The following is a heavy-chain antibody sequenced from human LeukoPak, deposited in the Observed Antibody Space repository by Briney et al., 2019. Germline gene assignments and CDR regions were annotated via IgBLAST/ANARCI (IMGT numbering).Heavy chain of an antibody. V-gene: IGHV3-21*01. J-gene: IGHJ4*02. CDR1: GFTFSSYS. CDR2: ISSSSSYI. CDR3: ARVHSGSYSRYFDY. D-gene: IGHD1-26*01. Sequence: GGSLRLSCAASGFTFSSYSMNWVRQAPGKGLEWVSSISSSSSYIYYADSVKGRFTISRDNAKNSLYLQMNSLRAEDTAVYYCARVHSGSYSRYFDYWGQGTLVTVSS.